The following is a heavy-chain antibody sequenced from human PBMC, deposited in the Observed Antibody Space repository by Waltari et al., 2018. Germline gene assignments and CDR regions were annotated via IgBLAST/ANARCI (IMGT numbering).Heavy chain of an antibody. CDR1: GFTFSNYW. CDR2: VNSDGSTT. Sequence: EVQLVESGGGLVQPGGSLRLSCEAYGFTFSNYWMAWVRQAPGKGLVWFSRVNSDGSTTNCADSVRSPITISRDNAKNTLHLQMDSLRAEDTAVYYCARDPNRKFDYWGQGTLVTVSS. J-gene: IGHJ4*02. D-gene: IGHD7-27*01. V-gene: IGHV3-74*01. CDR3: ARDPNRKFDY.